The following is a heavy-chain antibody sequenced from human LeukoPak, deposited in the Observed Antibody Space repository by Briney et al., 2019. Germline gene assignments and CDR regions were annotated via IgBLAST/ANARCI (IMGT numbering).Heavy chain of an antibody. V-gene: IGHV3-23*01. CDR2: FSDSGGDT. CDR1: GVSFSTAA. Sequence: SGGSLRLSCAASGVSFSTAALSWVRPAPGTGRGWVSTFSDSGGDTYSAYTVKCRFTISRDNTKCTLFLQMNSLRAQDTAVYYCARDPGSSWYDNWFDLWGQGTLVTVSS. D-gene: IGHD6-13*01. CDR3: ARDPGSSWYDNWFDL. J-gene: IGHJ5*02.